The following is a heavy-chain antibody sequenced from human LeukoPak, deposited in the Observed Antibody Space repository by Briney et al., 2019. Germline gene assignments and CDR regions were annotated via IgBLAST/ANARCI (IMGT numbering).Heavy chain of an antibody. CDR1: GYTFTAYF. CDR2: ITPNSGDT. CDR3: ARGSLTGEDGVVPRAFVI. Sequence: GASVKVSCKASGYTFTAYFIHWLRQAPGQGLEWMGWITPNSGDTNFAQKFQGRVIMTRDTSTTTAYMELNSLTSYDTALYYCARGSLTGEDGVVPRAFVIWGQGTMVTVSS. J-gene: IGHJ3*02. V-gene: IGHV1-2*02. D-gene: IGHD3-3*01.